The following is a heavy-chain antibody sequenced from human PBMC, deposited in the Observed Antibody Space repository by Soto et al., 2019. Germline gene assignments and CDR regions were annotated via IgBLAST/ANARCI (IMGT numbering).Heavy chain of an antibody. Sequence: PGGSLRLSCAASGFTFSSYAMHWVRQAPGKGLEWVAVISYDGSNKYYADSVKGRFTISRDNSKNTLYLQMNSLRAEDTAVYYCARDDPGTGYCCGGSCHTPHDAFDIWGQGTMVTVSS. CDR1: GFTFSSYA. D-gene: IGHD2-15*01. CDR3: ARDDPGTGYCCGGSCHTPHDAFDI. CDR2: ISYDGSNK. V-gene: IGHV3-30-3*01. J-gene: IGHJ3*02.